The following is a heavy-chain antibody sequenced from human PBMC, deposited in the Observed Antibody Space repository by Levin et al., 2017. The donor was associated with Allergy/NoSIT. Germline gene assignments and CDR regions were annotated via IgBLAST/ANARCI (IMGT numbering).Heavy chain of an antibody. CDR3: ARTRRVSRGIMIMSYLDK. CDR1: GGSFSPYF. Sequence: SETLSLTCAIYGGSFSPYFWNWIRQSPGKGLEWIGEINQSGSTNYNPPLKSRVTISVDTSKNQFSLKLTSVTAADTAVYFCARTRRVSRGIMIMSYLDKWGQGILVTVSS. CDR2: INQSGST. D-gene: IGHD3-10*01. J-gene: IGHJ4*02. V-gene: IGHV4-34*01.